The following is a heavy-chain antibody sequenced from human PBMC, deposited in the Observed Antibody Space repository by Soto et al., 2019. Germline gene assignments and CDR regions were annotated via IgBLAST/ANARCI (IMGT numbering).Heavy chain of an antibody. CDR3: TRDRDSSGWMNGMDV. D-gene: IGHD6-19*01. V-gene: IGHV3-33*01. CDR1: GLSFSSYA. CDR2: IWYDGRNK. J-gene: IGHJ6*02. Sequence: QVQLVESGGGVVQPGTSLRLSCAASGLSFSSYAMHWVRQAPGKGLEWVALIWYDGRNKYYTDSMKGRFTISRDNSKNTLHLQMNSLRAEDTAEYYCTRDRDSSGWMNGMDVWGQGTTVTVSS.